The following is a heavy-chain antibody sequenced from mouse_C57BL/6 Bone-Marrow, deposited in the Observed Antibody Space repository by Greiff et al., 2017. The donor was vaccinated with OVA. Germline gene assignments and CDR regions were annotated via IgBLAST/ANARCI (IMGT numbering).Heavy chain of an antibody. CDR3: ARSGDGHFDY. D-gene: IGHD2-3*01. Sequence: EVKLMESEGGLVQPGSSMKLSCTASGFTFSDYYMAWVRQVPEKGLEWVANINYDGSSTYYLDSLKSRFIISRDNAKNILYLQMSSLKSEDTATYYCARSGDGHFDYWGQGTTLTVSS. CDR1: GFTFSDYY. J-gene: IGHJ2*01. V-gene: IGHV5-16*01. CDR2: INYDGSST.